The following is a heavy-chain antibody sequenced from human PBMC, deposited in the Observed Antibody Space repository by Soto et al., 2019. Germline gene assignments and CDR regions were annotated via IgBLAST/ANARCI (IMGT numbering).Heavy chain of an antibody. CDR2: IIPILGIA. J-gene: IGHJ4*02. V-gene: IGHV1-69*08. CDR3: AKDEDTAMVTEY. D-gene: IGHD5-18*01. CDR1: GGTFNSYT. Sequence: QVQLVQSGAEVKKPGSSVKVSCKASGGTFNSYTISWVRQAPGQGLAWMGRIIPILGIANYAQKFQGRVTITADKPTSTAYMELSSLRSEDTAVYYCAKDEDTAMVTEYWGQGTLVTVSS.